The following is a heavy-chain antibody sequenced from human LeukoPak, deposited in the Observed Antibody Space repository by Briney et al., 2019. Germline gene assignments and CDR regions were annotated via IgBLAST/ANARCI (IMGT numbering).Heavy chain of an antibody. J-gene: IGHJ4*02. CDR2: IDYSGST. V-gene: IGHV4-31*03. CDR3: AADTSGYRIFNY. Sequence: SQTLSLTCTVSGGSISRGGYCWSWIRQHPWKGLEWIGYIDYSGSTFYNPSLKSRLTMSIDTSKNQFSLKLSSVTAADTAVYYCAADTSGYRIFNYWGQGTLVTVSS. D-gene: IGHD3-22*01. CDR1: GGSISRGGYC.